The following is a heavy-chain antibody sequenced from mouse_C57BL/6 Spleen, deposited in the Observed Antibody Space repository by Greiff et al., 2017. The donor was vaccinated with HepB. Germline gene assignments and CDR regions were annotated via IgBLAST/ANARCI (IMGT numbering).Heavy chain of an antibody. CDR2: IYPGSGNT. V-gene: IGHV1-76*01. CDR3: EGFAY. CDR1: GYTFTDYY. Sequence: VQLQESGAELVRPGASVKLSCKASGYTFTDYYINWVKQRPGQGLEWIARIYPGSGNTYYNEKFKGKATLTAEKSSSTAYMQLSSLTSEDSAVYFCEGFAYWGQGTLVTVSA. J-gene: IGHJ3*01.